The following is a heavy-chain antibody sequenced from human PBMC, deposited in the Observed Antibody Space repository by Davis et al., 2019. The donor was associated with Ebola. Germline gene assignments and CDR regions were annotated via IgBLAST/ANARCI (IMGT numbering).Heavy chain of an antibody. CDR1: GFTFSSYA. V-gene: IGHV3-64D*06. CDR2: ISSNGGST. J-gene: IGHJ4*02. CDR3: AREREEGVNKNFDF. D-gene: IGHD1/OR15-1a*01. Sequence: GGSLRLSCAASGFTFSSYAMHWVRQAPGKGLEYVSAISSNGGSTYYADSVKGRFTISRDNSKNTLYLQMSSLRAEDTAVYYCAREREEGVNKNFDFWGQGTLVTVSS.